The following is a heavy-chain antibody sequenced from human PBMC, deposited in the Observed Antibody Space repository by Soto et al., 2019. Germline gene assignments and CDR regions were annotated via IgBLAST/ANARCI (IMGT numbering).Heavy chain of an antibody. D-gene: IGHD6-13*01. CDR3: VRAQGMAAAGREPFDS. V-gene: IGHV1-46*03. Sequence: QVQLVQSGAEVKKPGASVKVSCKASGYTFTSYYIHCVRQAPGQGREWMGIIKPSSGSTKYAQQYQGRLTMTRDTSTTTVYMELSRLTSEDTAVYYSVRAQGMAAAGREPFDSWGQGALVTVSS. CDR1: GYTFTSYY. CDR2: IKPSSGST. J-gene: IGHJ4*02.